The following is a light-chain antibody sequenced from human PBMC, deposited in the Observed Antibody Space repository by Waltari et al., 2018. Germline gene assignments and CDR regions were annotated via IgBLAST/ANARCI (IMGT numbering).Light chain of an antibody. V-gene: IGKV4-1*01. CDR2: WAS. CDR3: QQHYTTPWT. Sequence: DIVMTQSPDSLAVSLGERATINCKSSQTVLYSANNKNYLTWYHHKPGQPPKLLISWASIRGSGVPDRVTGSGSGTDFTLTISSLQAEDVAVYYCQQHYTTPWTFGQGTKVEIK. J-gene: IGKJ1*01. CDR1: QTVLYSANNKNY.